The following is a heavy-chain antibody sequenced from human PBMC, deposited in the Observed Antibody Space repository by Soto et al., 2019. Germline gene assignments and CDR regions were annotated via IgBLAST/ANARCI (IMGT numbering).Heavy chain of an antibody. CDR2: IYSGGST. J-gene: IGHJ6*02. CDR1: GGFVNSDTHP. CDR3: ARFVRSCSATTCSTRADV. V-gene: IGHV4-61*01. D-gene: IGHD2-2*01. Sequence: SETLSLICTVSGGFVNSDTHPWSWIRQTPGKRLEWIGFIYSGGSTKNPSLRSRVTMSVDTSKNQFSLKLRSVIVADTAVYHCARFVRSCSATTCSTRADVWGQGITVTVSS.